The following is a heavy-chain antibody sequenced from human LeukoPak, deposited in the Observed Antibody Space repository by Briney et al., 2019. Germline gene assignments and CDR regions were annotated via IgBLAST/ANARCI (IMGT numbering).Heavy chain of an antibody. CDR3: ARVDSGYEYYFDY. Sequence: SQTLSLTCAVSGGSISSGGYSWSWIRQPPGKGLEWIGYIYHSGSTYSNPSLKSRVTISVDRSKNQFSLKLSSVTAADTAVYYCARVDSGYEYYFDYWGQGTLVTVSS. D-gene: IGHD5-12*01. J-gene: IGHJ4*02. V-gene: IGHV4-30-2*01. CDR2: IYHSGST. CDR1: GGSISSGGYS.